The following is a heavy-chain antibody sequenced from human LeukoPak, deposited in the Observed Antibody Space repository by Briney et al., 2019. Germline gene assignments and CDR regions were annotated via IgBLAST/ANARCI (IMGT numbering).Heavy chain of an antibody. D-gene: IGHD5-24*01. V-gene: IGHV6-1*01. Sequence: SQTFSLTCAISGDSVSSNSGAWNWIRQSPSKGLEWLGRTYYESKWYNDYAVSVKSRIIINPDTSKNQFSLHLSSVTPEDTAVYFCARGWLKLGFDYWGQGTVVTVSS. CDR3: ARGWLKLGFDY. CDR1: GDSVSSNSGA. J-gene: IGHJ4*02. CDR2: TYYESKWYN.